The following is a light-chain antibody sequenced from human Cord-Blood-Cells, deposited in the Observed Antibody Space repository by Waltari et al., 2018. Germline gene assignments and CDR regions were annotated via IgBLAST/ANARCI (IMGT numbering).Light chain of an antibody. Sequence: QSALTQPASVSGSPGQSNTISCTGTSRAVGGYNYVPWYQQHPGKAPKLMIYEVSNRPSGVSNRFSGSKSGNTASLTISGLQAEDEADYYCSSYTSSSTLVFGTGTKVTVL. CDR2: EVS. CDR1: SRAVGGYNY. CDR3: SSYTSSSTLV. V-gene: IGLV2-14*01. J-gene: IGLJ1*01.